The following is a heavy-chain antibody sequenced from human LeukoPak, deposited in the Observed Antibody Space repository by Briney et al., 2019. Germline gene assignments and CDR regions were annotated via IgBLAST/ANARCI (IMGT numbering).Heavy chain of an antibody. V-gene: IGHV1-18*01. CDR3: ARDHVFIAAAPEGP. CDR2: ISAYNGNT. CDR1: GYSENFYG. J-gene: IGHJ5*02. Sequence: ASVKVSCKTSGYSENFYGITWVRQVAGQGLEWMGWISAYNGNTNYAQKLQGRVTMTTDTSTSTAYMELRSLRSDDTAVYYCARDHVFIAAAPEGPWGQGTLVTVSS. D-gene: IGHD6-13*01.